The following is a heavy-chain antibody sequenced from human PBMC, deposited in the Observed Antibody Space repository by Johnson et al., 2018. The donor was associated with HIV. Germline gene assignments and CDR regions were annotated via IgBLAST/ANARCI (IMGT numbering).Heavy chain of an antibody. CDR1: GFSFSDYY. V-gene: IGHV3-11*04. D-gene: IGHD6-6*01. J-gene: IGHJ3*02. CDR2: ISSSGTTV. Sequence: QEKLVESGGGVVRPGGSLRLSCAASGFSFSDYYMSWIRQTPGKGLEWVSYISSSGTTVYYSDSVKGRFTISRDNSKNTLYLQMNSLRAEDTAVYYCARAGSSSSGPRAFDIWGQGTMVTVSS. CDR3: ARAGSSSSGPRAFDI.